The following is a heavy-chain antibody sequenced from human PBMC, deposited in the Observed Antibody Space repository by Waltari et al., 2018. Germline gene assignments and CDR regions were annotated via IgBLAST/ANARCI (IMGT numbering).Heavy chain of an antibody. Sequence: EQLVESGGGVVQPGRSLRLSCAASGFTSGIYGMHWVRQAPGKGLEVVAVIWYNGIKKFYADSVRGRVTISREDSKNTLYLQMNSLRAEDTAVYYCARDASYGSLECWGPGTLVTVSS. CDR2: IWYNGIKK. CDR3: ARDASYGSLEC. J-gene: IGHJ4*02. CDR1: GFTSGIYG. V-gene: IGHV3-33*01. D-gene: IGHD5-18*01.